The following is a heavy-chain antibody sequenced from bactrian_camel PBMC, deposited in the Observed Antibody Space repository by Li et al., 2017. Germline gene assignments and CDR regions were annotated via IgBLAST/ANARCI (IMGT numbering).Heavy chain of an antibody. V-gene: IGHV3S26*01. CDR3: AADPPKYPHEQLIRCSDHFGY. J-gene: IGHJ6*01. CDR1: GYTYSSYC. CDR2: IDSDGST. Sequence: QVQLVESGGGSVQAGGSLRLSCAASGYTYSSYCMGWFRQAPGKEREGVAAIDSDGSTSYADSVKGRFTISQDNAKNTLYLQMNSLKPEDTAMYYCAADPPKYPHEQLIRCSDHFGYWGQGTQVTVS. D-gene: IGHD1*01.